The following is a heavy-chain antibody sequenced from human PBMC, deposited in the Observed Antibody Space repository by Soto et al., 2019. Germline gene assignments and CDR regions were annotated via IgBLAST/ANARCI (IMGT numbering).Heavy chain of an antibody. CDR1: GFTFDDYG. V-gene: IGHV3-20*04. CDR2: INWNGGST. J-gene: IGHJ6*02. D-gene: IGHD3-10*01. CDR3: ARDLSVYYGSGGGTYGMGV. Sequence: EVQLVESGGGVVRPGGSLRLSCAASGFTFDDYGMSWVRQTPGKGLEWVSVINWNGGSTGYADSVKGRFTISRDNAKNSLYLQMNSLRAEDTALYYCARDLSVYYGSGGGTYGMGVWGQGTTVTVSS.